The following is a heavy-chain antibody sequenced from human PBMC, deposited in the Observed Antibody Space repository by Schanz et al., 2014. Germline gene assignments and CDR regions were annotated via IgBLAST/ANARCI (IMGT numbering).Heavy chain of an antibody. CDR2: VNPSVRGT. V-gene: IGHV1-46*01. Sequence: QVQLVQSGTQVKKPGASVKVSCKASGYTLSAYSLHWVRQAPGQGLEWMGIVNPSVRGTHFAREFQGRVTVTSDTSTSTVYMELRGLRSEDTAVYYCARGYGDSPTDFWGQGTLVTVSS. D-gene: IGHD4-17*01. CDR3: ARGYGDSPTDF. J-gene: IGHJ4*02. CDR1: GYTLSAYS.